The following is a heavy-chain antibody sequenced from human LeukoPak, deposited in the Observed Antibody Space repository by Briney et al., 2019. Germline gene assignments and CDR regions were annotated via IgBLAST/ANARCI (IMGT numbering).Heavy chain of an antibody. CDR2: IYYSGST. CDR3: ARDPFPHAINYYDSSGYP. J-gene: IGHJ5*02. V-gene: IGHV4-30-4*08. CDR1: GGSISSGDYY. Sequence: SQTLSLTCTVSGGSISSGDYYWSWVPQPPGKGLEWIGYIYYSGSTYYNPSLKSRVTISVDTSKNQFSLKLSSVTAADTAVYYCARDPFPHAINYYDSSGYPWGQGTLVTVSS. D-gene: IGHD3-22*01.